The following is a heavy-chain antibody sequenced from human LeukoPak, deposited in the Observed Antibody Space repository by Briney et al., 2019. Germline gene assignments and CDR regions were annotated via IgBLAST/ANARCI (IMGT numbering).Heavy chain of an antibody. D-gene: IGHD3-3*01. CDR2: ITSNGNSV. CDR3: ARAGVDTSGYYYQGFDY. J-gene: IGHJ4*02. Sequence: GGSLRLSCAASGFTFSDYYMGWIRQVPGKGLEWVSYITSNGNSVYYAASVKGRFTISRDNAKNSLYLQVNSLTAEDTAVYYWARAGVDTSGYYYQGFDYWGQGTLVTVSS. V-gene: IGHV3-11*04. CDR1: GFTFSDYY.